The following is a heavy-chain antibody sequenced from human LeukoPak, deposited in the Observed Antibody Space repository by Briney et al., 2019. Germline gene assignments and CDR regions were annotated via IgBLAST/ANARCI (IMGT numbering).Heavy chain of an antibody. CDR3: ARVARKQLVRGLFDY. CDR2: IYYSGST. V-gene: IGHV4-30-4*01. D-gene: IGHD6-6*01. J-gene: IGHJ4*02. CDR1: GGSITSSTSY. Sequence: SETLSLTCTVSGGSITSSTSYWSWIRQPPGKGLEWIGYIYYSGSTYYNPSLKSRVTISVDTSKNQFSLKLSSVTAADTAVYYCARVARKQLVRGLFDYWGQGTLVTVSS.